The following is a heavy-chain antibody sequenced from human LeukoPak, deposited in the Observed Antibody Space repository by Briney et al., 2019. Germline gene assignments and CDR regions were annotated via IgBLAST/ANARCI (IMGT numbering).Heavy chain of an antibody. D-gene: IGHD3-10*01. CDR2: INHSGST. V-gene: IGHV4-34*01. Sequence: SETLSLTCAVYGGSFSGYYLSWIRQPPGKGLEWIGEINHSGSTNYNPSLKSRVTISVDTSKNQFSLKLSSVTAADTAVYYCARGLLYYFDYWGQGTPVTVSS. CDR3: ARGLLYYFDY. CDR1: GGSFSGYY. J-gene: IGHJ4*02.